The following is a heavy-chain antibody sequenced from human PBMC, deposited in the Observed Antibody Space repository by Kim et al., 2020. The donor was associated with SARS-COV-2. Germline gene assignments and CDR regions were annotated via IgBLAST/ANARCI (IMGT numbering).Heavy chain of an antibody. V-gene: IGHV3-48*03. D-gene: IGHD6-13*01. CDR2: ISGSGSTI. Sequence: GGSLRLSCAASGFIFRIYEMNWVRQAPGKGLEWVSYISGSGSTISYADSVNGRFTISRDNAKNSLYLQMNSLRAADTAVYYCATTAGQAAAGTFDYWGQGTLVTVSS. CDR1: GFIFRIYE. CDR3: ATTAGQAAAGTFDY. J-gene: IGHJ4*02.